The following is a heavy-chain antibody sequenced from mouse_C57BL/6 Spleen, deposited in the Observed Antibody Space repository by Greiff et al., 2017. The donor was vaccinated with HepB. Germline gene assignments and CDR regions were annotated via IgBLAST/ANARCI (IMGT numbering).Heavy chain of an antibody. CDR2: INPSNGGT. J-gene: IGHJ4*01. CDR1: GYTFTSYW. D-gene: IGHD2-1*01. V-gene: IGHV1-53*01. CDR3: ARRAYGNYLYYAMDY. Sequence: QVQLQQPGTELVKPGASVKLSCKASGYTFTSYWMHWVKQSPGQGLEWIGNINPSNGGTNYNEKFKSKATLTVDKSSSTAYMQLSSLTSEDSAVYYCARRAYGNYLYYAMDYWGQGTSVTVSS.